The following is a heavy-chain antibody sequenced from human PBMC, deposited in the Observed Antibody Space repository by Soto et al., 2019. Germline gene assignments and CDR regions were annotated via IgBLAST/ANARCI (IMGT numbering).Heavy chain of an antibody. V-gene: IGHV4-31*03. D-gene: IGHD3-9*01. CDR2: IYYSGST. CDR3: ARVPSPVLRYFESPGAEFGAFDI. Sequence: PSETLSLTCTVSGGSISSGGYYWSWIRQHPGKGLEWIGYIYYSGSTYYNPSLKSRVTISVDTSKNQFSLKLSSVTAADTAVYYCARVPSPVLRYFESPGAEFGAFDIWGQGTMVTVSS. J-gene: IGHJ3*02. CDR1: GGSISSGGYY.